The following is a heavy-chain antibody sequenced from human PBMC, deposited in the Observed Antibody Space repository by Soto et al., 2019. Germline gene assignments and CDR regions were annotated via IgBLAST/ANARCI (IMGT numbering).Heavy chain of an antibody. CDR1: GYTFTSYY. CDR2: INPSGGST. CDR3: ARDDFWSGYPPEY. Sequence: ASVKVSCKASGYTFTSYYMHWVRQAPGQGLEWMGIINPSGGSTSYAQKVQGRVTMTTDTSTSTAYMELRNLRSDDTAVYYCARDDFWSGYPPEYWGQGTLVTVSS. J-gene: IGHJ4*02. D-gene: IGHD3-3*01. V-gene: IGHV1-46*01.